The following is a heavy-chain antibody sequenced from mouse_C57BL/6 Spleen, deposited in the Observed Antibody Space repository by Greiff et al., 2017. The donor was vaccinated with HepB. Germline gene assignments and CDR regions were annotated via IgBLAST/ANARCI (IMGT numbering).Heavy chain of an antibody. D-gene: IGHD2-3*01. CDR3: ARGDDGYYEGYFDV. Sequence: QVQLQQPGAELVKPGASVKLSCKASGYTFTSYWMHWVKQRPGQGLEWIGMIHPNSGSTNYNEKFKSKATLTVDKSSSTAYMQLSSLTSEDSAVYYCARGDDGYYEGYFDVWGTGTTVTVSS. V-gene: IGHV1-64*01. CDR1: GYTFTSYW. J-gene: IGHJ1*03. CDR2: IHPNSGST.